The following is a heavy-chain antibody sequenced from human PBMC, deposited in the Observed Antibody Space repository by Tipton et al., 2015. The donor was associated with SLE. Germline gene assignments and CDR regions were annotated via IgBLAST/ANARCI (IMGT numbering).Heavy chain of an antibody. CDR1: GGSFSGNY. V-gene: IGHV4-34*01. Sequence: TLSLTCAVKGGSFSGNYWTWIRQPPGKGLEWIGDFSHSGISSGSTNYNPSLKSRVTMSVDTSTNHFSLRLRSVTAADTAVYYCARQEMTTIRTFDIWGQGTLVTVSS. CDR3: ARQEMTTIRTFDI. CDR2: FSHSGISSGST. D-gene: IGHD5-24*01. J-gene: IGHJ3*02.